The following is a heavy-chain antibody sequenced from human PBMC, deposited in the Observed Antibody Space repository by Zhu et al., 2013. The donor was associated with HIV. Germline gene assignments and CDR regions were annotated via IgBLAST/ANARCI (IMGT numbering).Heavy chain of an antibody. J-gene: IGHJ6*03. CDR1: GGSISSSSYY. D-gene: IGHD2-15*01. CDR3: ARGRRLYCSGGSCYFQAGWGRYYYYMDV. V-gene: IGHV4-39*07. Sequence: QVQLQESGPGLVKPSETLSLTCTVSGGSISSSSYYWGWIRQPPGKGLEWIGSIYYSGSTNYNPSLKSRVTISVDTSKNQFSLKLSSVTAADTAVYYCARGRRLYCSGGSCYFQAGWGRYYYYMDVWGKGTTVTVSS. CDR2: IYYSGST.